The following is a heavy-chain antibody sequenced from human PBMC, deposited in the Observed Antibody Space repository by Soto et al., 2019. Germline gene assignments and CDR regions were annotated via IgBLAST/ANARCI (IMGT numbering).Heavy chain of an antibody. J-gene: IGHJ4*02. V-gene: IGHV4-4*07. D-gene: IGHD3-22*01. Sequence: SETLSLTCTVSGGSISSYYWGWIRQPAGKGLEWIGRIYTSGKTNYNPSLKRRVTMSVDTSKNQFPLKLSSVTAADTAVYYCARVTYYYDSSVYYRLYYFDYWGQGTLVTVSS. CDR1: GGSISSYY. CDR2: IYTSGKT. CDR3: ARVTYYYDSSVYYRLYYFDY.